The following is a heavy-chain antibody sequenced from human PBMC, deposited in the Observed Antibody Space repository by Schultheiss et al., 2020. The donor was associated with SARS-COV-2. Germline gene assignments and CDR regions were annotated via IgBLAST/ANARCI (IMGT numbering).Heavy chain of an antibody. Sequence: GGSLRLSCAASGFTFSSYGMHWVRQAPGKGLEWVAVIWYDGSNKYYADSVKGRFTISRDNSKNTLYLQMNSLRAEDTAVYYCAKVAARRSLYWYFDLWGRGTLVTVSS. V-gene: IGHV3-30*02. CDR1: GFTFSSYG. J-gene: IGHJ2*01. CDR2: IWYDGSNK. CDR3: AKVAARRSLYWYFDL. D-gene: IGHD6-6*01.